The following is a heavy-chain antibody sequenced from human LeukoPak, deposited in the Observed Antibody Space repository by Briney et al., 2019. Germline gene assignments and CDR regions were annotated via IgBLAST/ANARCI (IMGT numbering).Heavy chain of an antibody. Sequence: GRSLRLSCAASGFTFSSYGMHWVRQAPGKGLEWVAVIWYDGSNKYYADSVKGRFTISRDNSKNTLYLQINSLRAEDTAVYYCASGSRVVTAIDYWGQGTLVTVSS. CDR3: ASGSRVVTAIDY. D-gene: IGHD2-21*02. CDR2: IWYDGSNK. J-gene: IGHJ4*02. CDR1: GFTFSSYG. V-gene: IGHV3-33*01.